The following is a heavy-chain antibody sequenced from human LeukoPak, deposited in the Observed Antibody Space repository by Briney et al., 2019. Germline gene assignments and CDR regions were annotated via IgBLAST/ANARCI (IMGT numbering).Heavy chain of an antibody. CDR2: INPNSGGT. CDR3: AREWDDYGDYAGDD. Sequence: GASVNVSCKASGYTFTGYYMHWVRQPPGQGLEWVGWINPNSGGTNHAQKFQGRVTMTRDTSISTAYMERSRLRSDDTAVYYCAREWDDYGDYAGDDWGQGTLVTVSS. CDR1: GYTFTGYY. J-gene: IGHJ4*02. D-gene: IGHD4-17*01. V-gene: IGHV1-2*02.